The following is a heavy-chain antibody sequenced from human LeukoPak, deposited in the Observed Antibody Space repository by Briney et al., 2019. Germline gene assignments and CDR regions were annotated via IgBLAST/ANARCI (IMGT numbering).Heavy chain of an antibody. CDR2: INQDGSKD. V-gene: IGHV3-7*01. J-gene: IGHJ4*02. CDR1: GFTFSSSW. D-gene: IGHD5-24*01. Sequence: PGGSLRFSCAASGFTFSSSWMDWFGRAPGKGLEWVANINQDGSKDYYADSVRGRFTISRDNAKNSLYLQVNSLRAEDTATYYCATDAGWLQLNFWGQGTLVTVSS. CDR3: ATDAGWLQLNF.